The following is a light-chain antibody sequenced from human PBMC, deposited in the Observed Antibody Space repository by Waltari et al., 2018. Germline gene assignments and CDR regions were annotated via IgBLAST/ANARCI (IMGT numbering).Light chain of an antibody. CDR3: QQRSNWPPIT. Sequence: EIVLPQSPATLSLSPGERATLSCRASQSVSSYLAWYQQKPGQAPRLLIYDASNRATGIPARFSGSWSGTDFTLTISSLEPEDFAFYYCQQRSNWPPITFGQGTRLEIK. CDR2: DAS. J-gene: IGKJ5*01. V-gene: IGKV3-11*01. CDR1: QSVSSY.